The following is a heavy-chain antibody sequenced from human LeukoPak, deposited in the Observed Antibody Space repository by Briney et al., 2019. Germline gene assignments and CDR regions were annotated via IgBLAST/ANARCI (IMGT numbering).Heavy chain of an antibody. CDR1: GGSISSYY. Sequence: SETLSLTCTVSGGSISSYYWSWIRQPPGKGLEWIGYIYYSGSTNYNPSLKSRVTISVDTSKNQFSLKLSSVTAADTAVYYCARPKSGSYRDAFDIWGQGTMVTVSS. CDR3: ARPKSGSYRDAFDI. J-gene: IGHJ3*02. V-gene: IGHV4-59*12. CDR2: IYYSGST. D-gene: IGHD1-26*01.